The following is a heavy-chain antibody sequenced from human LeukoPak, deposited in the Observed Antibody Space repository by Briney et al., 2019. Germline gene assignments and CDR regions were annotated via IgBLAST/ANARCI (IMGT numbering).Heavy chain of an antibody. CDR1: GFTFSIYA. Sequence: GGSLRLSCAASGFTFSIYAMTWVRRAPGKGLEWVAAFSATDGSAQYAESVKGRFTISRATSKNTLYLQMNRMRAEDTAVYYCAKARIEALGTGAFDVWGQGTMVTVSS. J-gene: IGHJ3*01. D-gene: IGHD6-13*01. CDR2: FSATDGSA. V-gene: IGHV3-23*01. CDR3: AKARIEALGTGAFDV.